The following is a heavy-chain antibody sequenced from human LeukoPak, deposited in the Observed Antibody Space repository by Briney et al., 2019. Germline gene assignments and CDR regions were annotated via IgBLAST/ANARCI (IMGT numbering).Heavy chain of an antibody. CDR3: VRYGLQGCRDSRCFTSFYYYGVDV. Sequence: GASLNISCQGSGSRFIDYRIWWVRQMPGKRLEWRGIIFPGDTTINYSPFFQGLATISANTSISTAYLQWSSLKASDTAIYYCVRYGLQGCRDSRCFTSFYYYGVDVWGQGSTVTVSS. J-gene: IGHJ6*02. D-gene: IGHD4-11*01. CDR2: IFPGDTTI. V-gene: IGHV5-51*01. CDR1: GSRFIDYR.